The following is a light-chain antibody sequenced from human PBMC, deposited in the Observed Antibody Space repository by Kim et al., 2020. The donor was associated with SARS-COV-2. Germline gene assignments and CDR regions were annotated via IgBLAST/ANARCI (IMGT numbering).Light chain of an antibody. CDR2: EVG. CDR3: CSYTHKTFGYV. Sequence: QSALTQPASVSGAPGQSITISCSGTSSDVESYNLVSWYQQHPGKAPQLIISEVGKRTSGVSIRFSGSKSGNTASLTISGLQAEDEADYYCCSYTHKTFGYVFGTGTKVTVL. J-gene: IGLJ1*01. V-gene: IGLV2-23*02. CDR1: SSDVESYNL.